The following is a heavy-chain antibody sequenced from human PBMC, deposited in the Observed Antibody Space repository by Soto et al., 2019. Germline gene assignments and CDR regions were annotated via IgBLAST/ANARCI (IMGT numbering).Heavy chain of an antibody. V-gene: IGHV1-69*13. CDR3: ARGGGGLDYSNYNGYYYYYGMDV. CDR2: IIPIFGTA. D-gene: IGHD4-4*01. J-gene: IGHJ6*02. Sequence: EASVKVSCKASGGAFSSYAISWVRQAPGQGLEWMGGIIPIFGTANYAQKFQGRVTITADESTSTAYMELSSLRSEDTAVYYCARGGGGLDYSNYNGYYYYYGMDVWGQGTTVTVSS. CDR1: GGAFSSYA.